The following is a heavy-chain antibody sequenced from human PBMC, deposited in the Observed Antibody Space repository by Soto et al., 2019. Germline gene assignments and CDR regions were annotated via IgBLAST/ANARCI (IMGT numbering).Heavy chain of an antibody. D-gene: IGHD2-21*01. CDR1: SRNLGPN. J-gene: IGHJ4*02. V-gene: IGHV4-38-2*01. Sequence: SRNLGPNSGWLCSPPGKRLEWVGCISHTWATYYHPSLKSRVTISVETSKNQFYLKLSYVTAADAAVYYCARTDVVCFYPYFGQCTLVTVS. CDR3: ARTDVVCFYPY. CDR2: ISHTWAT.